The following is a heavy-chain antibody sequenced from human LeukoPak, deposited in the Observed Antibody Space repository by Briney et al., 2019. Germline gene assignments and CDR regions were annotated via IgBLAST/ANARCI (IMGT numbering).Heavy chain of an antibody. D-gene: IGHD3-3*01. CDR1: GGSISSCDYY. V-gene: IGHV4-30-4*08. CDR2: IYYSGST. CDR3: ARYQSRLRFLEWLPNFDY. Sequence: SETLSLTCTVSGGSISSCDYYWSWIRQPPGKGLEWIGYIYYSGSTYYNPSLKSRVTISVDTSKNQFSLKLSSVTAADTAVYYCARYQSRLRFLEWLPNFDYWGQGSLVTVSS. J-gene: IGHJ4*02.